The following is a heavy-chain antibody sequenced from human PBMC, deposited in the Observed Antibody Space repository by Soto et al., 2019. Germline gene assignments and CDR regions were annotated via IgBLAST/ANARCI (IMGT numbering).Heavy chain of an antibody. CDR2: ISSSSSYI. J-gene: IGHJ4*02. CDR1: GVTFSSYS. CDR3: ARDQLELPDY. D-gene: IGHD1-7*01. V-gene: IGHV3-21*01. Sequence: WGSLRLSCAASGVTFSSYSMNWVRQAPGKGLEWVSSISSSSSYIYYADSVKGRFTISRDNAKNSLYLQMNSLRAEDTAVYYCARDQLELPDYWGQGTLVTVSS.